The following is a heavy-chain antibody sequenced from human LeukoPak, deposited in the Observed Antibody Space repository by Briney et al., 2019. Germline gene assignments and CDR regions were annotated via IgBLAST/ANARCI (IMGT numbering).Heavy chain of an antibody. J-gene: IGHJ4*02. CDR1: GFTSSDYA. D-gene: IGHD4-23*01. Sequence: GGSRRLSCQASGFTSSDYAMSWVPRAPGRGLEWVSSINPNVGASGATSFADAVKARFTISRDDSWTGVYLLMNLLSAEDTAVYYCARSGVATCHFWGRGILVTVSS. CDR2: INPNVGASGAT. V-gene: IGHV3-23*01. CDR3: ARSGVATCHF.